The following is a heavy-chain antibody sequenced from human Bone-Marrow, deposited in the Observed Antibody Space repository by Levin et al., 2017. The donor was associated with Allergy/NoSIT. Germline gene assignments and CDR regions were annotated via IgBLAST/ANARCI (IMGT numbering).Heavy chain of an antibody. V-gene: IGHV4-30-4*01. Sequence: SETLSLTCTVSGGSISSGDHYWSWVRQSPGKGLEWIGYIFYSGTTFYNPALMSRLTLSVDTSKNQFSLTLTSVTAADSAVYYCATVAATYLPSWSAFDIWGQGTVVAVSS. CDR2: IFYSGTT. CDR1: GGSISSGDHY. J-gene: IGHJ3*02. CDR3: ATVAATYLPSWSAFDI. D-gene: IGHD2-15*01.